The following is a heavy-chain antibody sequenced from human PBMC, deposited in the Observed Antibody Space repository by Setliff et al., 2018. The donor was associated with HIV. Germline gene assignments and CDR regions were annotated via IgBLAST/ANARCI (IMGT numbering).Heavy chain of an antibody. Sequence: PGGSLRLSCAASGFTFRSYWMSWVRQAPGKGLEWVGRIKSKTDGGTTDYAAPVKGRVTITADTSTDTVYMELSSLRSEDTAVYYCATDPDGGNSDGWGQGTLVTVSS. CDR1: GFTFRSYW. V-gene: IGHV3-15*01. D-gene: IGHD2-21*02. CDR3: ATDPDGGNSDG. J-gene: IGHJ4*02. CDR2: IKSKTDGGTT.